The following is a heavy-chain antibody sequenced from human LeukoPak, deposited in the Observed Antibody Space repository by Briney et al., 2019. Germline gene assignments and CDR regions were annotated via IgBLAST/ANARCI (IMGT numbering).Heavy chain of an antibody. CDR3: AKDPLANYDFWSGHNGRGYFQH. Sequence: PGGSLRLSCAASGFTFSSYAMGWVRQAPGKGLEWVSAISGSGGSTYYADSVKGRFTISRNNSKNTLYLQMNSLRAEDTAVYYCAKDPLANYDFWSGHNGRGYFQHWGQGTLVTVSS. D-gene: IGHD3-3*01. CDR1: GFTFSSYA. J-gene: IGHJ1*01. CDR2: ISGSGGST. V-gene: IGHV3-23*01.